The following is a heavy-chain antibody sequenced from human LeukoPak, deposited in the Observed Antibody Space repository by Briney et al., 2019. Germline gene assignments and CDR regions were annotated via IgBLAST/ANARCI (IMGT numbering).Heavy chain of an antibody. CDR2: FDPEDGET. CDR1: GYTLTELS. CDR3: ATSDIVLMVYAPFDY. V-gene: IGHV1-24*01. J-gene: IGHJ4*02. D-gene: IGHD2-8*01. Sequence: GASVKVSCKVSGYTLTELSMHRVRQAPGKGLEWMGGFDPEDGETIYAQKFQGRVTMTEDTSTDTAYMELSSPRSEDTAVYYCATSDIVLMVYAPFDYWGQGTLVTVSS.